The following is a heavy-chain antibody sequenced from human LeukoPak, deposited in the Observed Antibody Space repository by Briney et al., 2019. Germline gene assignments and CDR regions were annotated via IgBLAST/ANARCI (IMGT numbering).Heavy chain of an antibody. V-gene: IGHV1-46*01. CDR1: GYIFSNYC. J-gene: IGHJ3*02. CDR3: AKDPRDISTGNYDEFDI. CDR2: INPSLHIP. D-gene: IGHD3-9*01. Sequence: GASVKVSCKASGYIFSNYCMHWVRQAPGQGLEWLGIINPSLHIPIYAQTFQGRVTMTTDMSTSTFYMELRNLVSEDTAVYYCAKDPRDISTGNYDEFDIWGQGTMVTVSS.